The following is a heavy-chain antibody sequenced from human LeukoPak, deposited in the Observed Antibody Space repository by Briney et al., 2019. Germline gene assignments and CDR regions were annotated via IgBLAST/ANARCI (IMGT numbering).Heavy chain of an antibody. Sequence: SETLSLTCTVSGGSISSSSYYWGWIRQPPGKGLEWIGSIYYSGSTYYNPSLKSRVTISVDTSKNQFSLKLSSVTAADTAVYYCARVDMGGYQPDYWGQGTLVTVSS. CDR2: IYYSGST. J-gene: IGHJ4*02. D-gene: IGHD5-12*01. CDR1: GGSISSSSYY. CDR3: ARVDMGGYQPDY. V-gene: IGHV4-39*07.